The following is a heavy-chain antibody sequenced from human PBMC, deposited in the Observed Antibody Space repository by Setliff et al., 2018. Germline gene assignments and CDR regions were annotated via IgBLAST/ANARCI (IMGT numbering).Heavy chain of an antibody. CDR3: ARAPSTRGYSGYDS. V-gene: IGHV3-21*01. J-gene: IGHJ5*02. CDR2: ISSSSSYI. CDR1: GFAFSSYS. Sequence: GGSLRLSCADSGFAFSSYSMNWVRQAPGKGLEWVSSISSSSSYIYYADSVKGRFTISRDNAKNSLYLQMNSLRAEDTAVYYCARAPSTRGYSGYDSWGQGTLVTAPQ. D-gene: IGHD5-12*01.